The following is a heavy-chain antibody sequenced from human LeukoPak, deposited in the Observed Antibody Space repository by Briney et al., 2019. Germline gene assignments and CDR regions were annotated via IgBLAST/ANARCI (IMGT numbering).Heavy chain of an antibody. CDR2: IYHSGNN. Sequence: SETLSLTCAVSDYSVSSDYSWAWIRQPPGKGLEWIGSIYHSGNNYYNPSLKSRVTMSPDTSNNQISLNLTSVTASDTAVYFRAGFKSGTYYFDNWGQGTLVTVSS. V-gene: IGHV4-38-2*01. CDR3: AGFKSGTYYFDN. CDR1: DYSVSSDYS. D-gene: IGHD1-26*01. J-gene: IGHJ4*02.